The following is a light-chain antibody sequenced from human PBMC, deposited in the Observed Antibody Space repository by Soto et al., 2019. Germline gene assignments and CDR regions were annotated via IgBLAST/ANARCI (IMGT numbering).Light chain of an antibody. Sequence: EFVLTQSPGTLSLSPGERSTLSFRASQTVRNNYLAWYQQRPGQAPRLLIYDASNRATGIPARFSGSGSGTDFTLTISSLEPEHFAVYYCQQRSNWPITFGQGTRLEVK. CDR2: DAS. J-gene: IGKJ5*01. V-gene: IGKV3-11*01. CDR3: QQRSNWPIT. CDR1: QTVRNNY.